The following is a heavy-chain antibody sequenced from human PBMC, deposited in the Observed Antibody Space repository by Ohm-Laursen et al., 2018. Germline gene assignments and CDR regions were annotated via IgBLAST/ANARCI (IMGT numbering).Heavy chain of an antibody. D-gene: IGHD3-22*01. CDR2: IYYSGST. CDR1: GGSISSYY. CDR3: ARGYYDSSGYYHYYYYGMDV. V-gene: IGHV4-59*08. J-gene: IGHJ6*02. Sequence: TLSLTCTVSGGSISSYYWSWIRQPPGKGLEWIGYIYYSGSTNYNPSLKSRVTISVDTSKNQFSLKLSSVTAADTAVYYCARGYYDSSGYYHYYYYGMDVWGQGTTVTVSS.